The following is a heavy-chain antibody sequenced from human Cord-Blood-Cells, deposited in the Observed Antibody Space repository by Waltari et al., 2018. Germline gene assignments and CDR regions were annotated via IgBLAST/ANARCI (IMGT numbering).Heavy chain of an antibody. CDR2: IWYEGSNK. Sequence: QVQLVESGGGVVQPGRSLRLSCAASGFTFSSYGMHWVRQAPGKGREWVEVIWYEGSNKYYADSVKGRFTISRDNSKNTLYLQMNSLRAEDTAVYYCARSPIAAAGTEFDYWGQGTLVTVSS. V-gene: IGHV3-33*01. CDR1: GFTFSSYG. CDR3: ARSPIAAAGTEFDY. J-gene: IGHJ4*02. D-gene: IGHD6-13*01.